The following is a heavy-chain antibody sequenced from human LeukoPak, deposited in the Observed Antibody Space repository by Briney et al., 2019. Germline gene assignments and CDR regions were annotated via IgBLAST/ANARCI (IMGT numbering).Heavy chain of an antibody. Sequence: GGSLRLSCAASGFTFSSYAMSWVRQAPGKGLEWVSAISGSGGSTYYADSVKGRFTISRDNSKNTLYLQMNSLRAEDTAVYYCAKGTTMIVVVITSYYNYGMDVWGQGTTVTVSS. J-gene: IGHJ6*02. D-gene: IGHD3-22*01. V-gene: IGHV3-23*01. CDR1: GFTFSSYA. CDR2: ISGSGGST. CDR3: AKGTTMIVVVITSYYNYGMDV.